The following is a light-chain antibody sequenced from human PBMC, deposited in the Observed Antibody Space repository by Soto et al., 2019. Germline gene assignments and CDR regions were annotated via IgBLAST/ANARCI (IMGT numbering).Light chain of an antibody. V-gene: IGKV1-39*01. CDR3: QQSFSPLWT. CDR2: AAS. Sequence: DIQMTQSPSSLSASVGDRVTITCRASQSISNYLNWYQQKPGKAPKLLIYAASSMQSGVPSRFSGSAAETYFTLTISSLQPDDSATYYCQQSFSPLWTFGQGTKVEV. J-gene: IGKJ1*01. CDR1: QSISNY.